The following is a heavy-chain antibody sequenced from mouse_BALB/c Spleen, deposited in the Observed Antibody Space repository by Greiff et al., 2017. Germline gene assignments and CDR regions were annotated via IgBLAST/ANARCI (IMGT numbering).Heavy chain of an antibody. CDR3: ASYYAYYFDY. Sequence: QVQLQQSGPELVKPGASVKISCKASGYSFTSYYIHWVKQRPGQGLEWIGWISPGSGNTKYNEKFKGKATLTADTSSSTAYMQLSSLTSEDSAVYFCASYYAYYFDYWGQGTTLTVSS. CDR1: GYSFTSYY. J-gene: IGHJ2*01. D-gene: IGHD1-1*01. CDR2: ISPGSGNT. V-gene: IGHV1-66*01.